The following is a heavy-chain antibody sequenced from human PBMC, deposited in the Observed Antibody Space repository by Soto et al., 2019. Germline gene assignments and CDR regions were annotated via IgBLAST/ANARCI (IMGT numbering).Heavy chain of an antibody. D-gene: IGHD6-19*01. V-gene: IGHV3-21*02. CDR3: ARALSSLIAVPAY. Sequence: EVQLVEVGGGLVKPGGSLRLSCAAYGFTFSSYSMTWVRQAPGKGLECVSSISSGSSSIYYADSVKGRFTISRDNAKNSLYLQMNSLRAEDTAVYYCARALSSLIAVPAYWGQGTLVTVSS. J-gene: IGHJ4*02. CDR2: ISSGSSSI. CDR1: GFTFSSYS.